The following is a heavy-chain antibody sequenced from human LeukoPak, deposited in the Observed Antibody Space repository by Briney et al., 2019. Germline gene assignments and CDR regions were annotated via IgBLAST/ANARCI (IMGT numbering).Heavy chain of an antibody. V-gene: IGHV3-48*01. Sequence: GGSLRLSCAASGSTFSSYSMNWVRQAPGKGLEWVSYISSSSSTIYYADSVKGRFTISRDNAKNSLYLQMNSLRAEDTAVYYYASDGGIVVVPAATYFDYWGQGTLVTVSS. J-gene: IGHJ4*02. CDR1: GSTFSSYS. D-gene: IGHD2-2*01. CDR2: ISSSSSTI. CDR3: ASDGGIVVVPAATYFDY.